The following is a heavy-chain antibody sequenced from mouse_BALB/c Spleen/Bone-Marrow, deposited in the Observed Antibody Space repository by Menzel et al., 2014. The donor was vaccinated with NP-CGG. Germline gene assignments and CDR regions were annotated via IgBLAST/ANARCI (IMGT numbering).Heavy chain of an antibody. CDR3: TRGGNWEDFDY. CDR2: ISSGSSTI. D-gene: IGHD4-1*01. Sequence: DVKLQESGGGLVQPGGSRKLSCAASGLTFSSFGMHWVRQAPEKGLEWVAYISSGSSTIFYADTVKGRFTISRDNPKNTLFLQMTSLRSEDTAIYYCTRGGNWEDFDYWGQGTTLTVSS. V-gene: IGHV5-17*02. J-gene: IGHJ2*01. CDR1: GLTFSSFG.